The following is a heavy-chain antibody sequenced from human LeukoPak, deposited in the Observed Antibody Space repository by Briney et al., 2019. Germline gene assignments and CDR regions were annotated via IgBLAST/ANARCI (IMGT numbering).Heavy chain of an antibody. D-gene: IGHD3-22*01. CDR1: GFTFSSYA. J-gene: IGHJ4*02. CDR3: AKARYYYDSNNYFDY. CDR2: ISYDGSNK. Sequence: GGSLRLSCAASGFTFSSYAMHWVRQAPGKGLEWVAVISYDGSNKYYADSVKGRFTISRDNAKNSLYLQMNSLRAEDTALYYCAKARYYYDSNNYFDYWGQGTLVTVSS. V-gene: IGHV3-30*04.